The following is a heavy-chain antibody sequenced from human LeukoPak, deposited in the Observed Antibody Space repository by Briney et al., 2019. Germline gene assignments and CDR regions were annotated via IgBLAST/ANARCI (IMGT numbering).Heavy chain of an antibody. V-gene: IGHV3-30*04. CDR2: ISYDGSNK. J-gene: IGHJ4*02. Sequence: GWSLRLSCAAAGFTFSSYTVHWVRQAPCKGLEWVVVISYDGSNKYYADSVKGRFTISRDNSKNTLYLQMNSLRAEDTAVYYCARDWRPSVSSLDYWGQGTLVTVSS. CDR3: ARDWRPSVSSLDY. CDR1: GFTFSSYT.